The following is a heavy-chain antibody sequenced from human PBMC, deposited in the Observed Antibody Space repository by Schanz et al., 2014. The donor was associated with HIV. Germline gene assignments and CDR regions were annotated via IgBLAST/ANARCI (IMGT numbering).Heavy chain of an antibody. D-gene: IGHD3-22*01. J-gene: IGHJ4*02. V-gene: IGHV1-2*02. CDR1: EKAFSDID. CDR2: ISPDSGAT. Sequence: QVRLVQSGAEVKKPGASVTVSCKTSEKAFSDIDINWVRQVSGQGFEWMGWISPDSGATDYAQNFQGRVTMTRHTSMTTVYMDLSRVTSDDTALYFCARAPPRDSSGYYPFDYWGQGTLVTVSS. CDR3: ARAPPRDSSGYYPFDY.